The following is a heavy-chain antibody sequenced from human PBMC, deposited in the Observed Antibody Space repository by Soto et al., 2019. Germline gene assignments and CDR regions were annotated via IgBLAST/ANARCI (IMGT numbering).Heavy chain of an antibody. Sequence: SETLSLTCTVSGGSISSYYWSWIRQPPGKGLEWTGYIYYSGSTNYNPSLKSRVTISVDTSKNQFSLKLSSVTAADTAVYYCARLYSSSISYYGMDVWGQGTTVTVSS. CDR2: IYYSGST. D-gene: IGHD6-6*01. CDR1: GGSISSYY. CDR3: ARLYSSSISYYGMDV. V-gene: IGHV4-59*01. J-gene: IGHJ6*02.